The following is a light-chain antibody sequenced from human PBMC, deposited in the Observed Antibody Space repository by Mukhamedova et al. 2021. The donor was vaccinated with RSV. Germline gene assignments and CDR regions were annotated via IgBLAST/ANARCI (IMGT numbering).Light chain of an antibody. V-gene: IGKV3-20*01. CDR2: GAS. J-gene: IGKJ5*01. Sequence: SQSVSSSYLAWYQQKPGQAPRLLIYGASSRATGIPDRFSGSGSGTDFTLTISRLEPEDFAVYYCQQYGSSSITFGQGTRLEIK. CDR3: QQYGSSSIT. CDR1: QSVSSSY.